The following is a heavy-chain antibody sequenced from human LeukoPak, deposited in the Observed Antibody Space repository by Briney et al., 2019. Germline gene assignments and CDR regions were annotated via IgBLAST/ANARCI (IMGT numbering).Heavy chain of an antibody. CDR2: TNHSGST. D-gene: IGHD5-18*01. CDR3: ARDPIQLWLSRHYYYYGMDV. Sequence: SETLSLTCAVYGGSFSGYYWSWIRQPPGKGLEWIGETNHSGSTNYNPSLKSRVTISVDTSKNQFSLKLSSVTAADTAVYYCARDPIQLWLSRHYYYYGMDVWGQGTTVTVSS. V-gene: IGHV4-34*01. CDR1: GGSFSGYY. J-gene: IGHJ6*02.